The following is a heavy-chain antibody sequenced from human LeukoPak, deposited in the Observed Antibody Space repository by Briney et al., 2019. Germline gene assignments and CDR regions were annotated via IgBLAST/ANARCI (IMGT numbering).Heavy chain of an antibody. CDR1: GFTFSIYS. J-gene: IGHJ4*02. CDR2: ISSSNSYI. D-gene: IGHD6-6*01. CDR3: ARDPINSSSAGDY. V-gene: IGHV3-21*01. Sequence: GGSLRLSCAASGFTFSIYSMTWVRQAPGKGLEWVSFISSSNSYIYYADSVKGRFTISRDNAKNSLYLQMNSLRAEDTAVYYCARDPINSSSAGDYWGQGTLVTVSS.